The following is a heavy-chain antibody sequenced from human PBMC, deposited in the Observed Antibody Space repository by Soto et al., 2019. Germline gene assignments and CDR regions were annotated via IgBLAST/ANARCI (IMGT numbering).Heavy chain of an antibody. V-gene: IGHV3-48*02. CDR1: GFIFSSYS. Sequence: PGGSLRLSCASSGFIFSSYSMNWVRQAPGKGLEWISYISSSSSNTYYADSVKGRFTISRDSAKNSLYLHINSLRDEDTAVYYCASGGYITPRIDYWGQGTLVTVSS. CDR2: ISSSSSNT. D-gene: IGHD1-20*01. J-gene: IGHJ4*02. CDR3: ASGGYITPRIDY.